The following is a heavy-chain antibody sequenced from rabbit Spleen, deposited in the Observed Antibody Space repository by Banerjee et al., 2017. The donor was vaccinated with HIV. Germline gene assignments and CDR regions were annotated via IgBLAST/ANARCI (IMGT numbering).Heavy chain of an antibody. CDR3: ARDQAGYAGYGYTWGL. V-gene: IGHV1S45*01. D-gene: IGHD6-1*01. Sequence: QEQLKESGGGLVKPEGSLTLTCKASGFDLSSYYYMCWVSQAPGKGLEWIACIDSGSSGFTYFASWAKGRFTISKTSSTTVTLQMTSLTAADTATYFCARDQAGYAGYGYTWGLWGQGTLVTVS. J-gene: IGHJ3*01. CDR1: GFDLSSYYY. CDR2: IDSGSSGFT.